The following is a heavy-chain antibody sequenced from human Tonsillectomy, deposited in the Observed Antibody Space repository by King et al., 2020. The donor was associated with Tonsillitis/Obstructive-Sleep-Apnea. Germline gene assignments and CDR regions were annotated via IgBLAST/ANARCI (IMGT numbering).Heavy chain of an antibody. D-gene: IGHD4-17*01. CDR1: GFSFSSFS. CDR2: ISSVSSYI. Sequence: VQLVESGGGLVKPGGSLRLSCAASGFSFSSFSMNWVRQAPGKGLEWVSSISSVSSYISFADSVEGRFTISRDNAKNSLYLQRNSLRAEDTAVYYCARDLGELYGDFSYFDYWGQGTLVTVSS. CDR3: ARDLGELYGDFSYFDY. J-gene: IGHJ4*02. V-gene: IGHV3-21*01.